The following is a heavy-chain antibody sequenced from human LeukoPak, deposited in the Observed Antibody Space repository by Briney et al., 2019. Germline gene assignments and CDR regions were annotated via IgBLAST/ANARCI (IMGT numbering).Heavy chain of an antibody. J-gene: IGHJ4*02. Sequence: GGSLRLSCAASGFTLSTYSMNWVRQAPGKGLEWVSSISSSSSYIYYADSLKGRFTISRDNSKNTLYLQMNSLRAEDTAVYYCAKDRAYVFDYWGQGTLVTVSS. CDR2: ISSSSSYI. CDR1: GFTLSTYS. V-gene: IGHV3-21*01. CDR3: AKDRAYVFDY. D-gene: IGHD3-10*01.